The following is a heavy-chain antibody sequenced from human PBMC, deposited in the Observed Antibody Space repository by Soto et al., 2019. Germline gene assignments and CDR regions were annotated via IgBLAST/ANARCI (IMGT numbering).Heavy chain of an antibody. J-gene: IGHJ6*02. CDR2: ISAYNGNT. V-gene: IGHV1-18*04. D-gene: IGHD2-15*01. CDR1: GYTFTSYG. Sequence: ASVKVSCKASGYTFTSYGISWVRQAPGQGLEWMGWISAYNGNTNYAQKLQGRVTMTTDTSTSTAYMELNSLRAEDTAVYYCARDQQYCSGGPCSRYFYGMDVWGQGTTVTVSS. CDR3: ARDQQYCSGGPCSRYFYGMDV.